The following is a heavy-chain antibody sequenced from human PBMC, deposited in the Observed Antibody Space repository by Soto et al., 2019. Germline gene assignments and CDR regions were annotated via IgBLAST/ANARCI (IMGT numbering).Heavy chain of an antibody. V-gene: IGHV3-23*01. CDR2: ISDNGGST. D-gene: IGHD6-25*01. CDR1: GFTFSSYA. CDR3: AKKRQTAAATDY. J-gene: IGHJ4*02. Sequence: GWSLRLSCAASGFTFSSYAMSWVRQAPGKGLEWVSAISDNGGSTYYADSVKGRFTISRDNSKNTLYLQMNGLRAEDTAVYYCAKKRQTAAATDYWGQGTLVTVSS.